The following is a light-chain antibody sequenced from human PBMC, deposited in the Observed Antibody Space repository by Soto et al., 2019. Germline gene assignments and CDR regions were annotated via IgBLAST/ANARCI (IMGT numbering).Light chain of an antibody. CDR1: QSVSISY. J-gene: IGKJ4*01. V-gene: IGKV3-20*01. CDR3: QHYNQWPHP. Sequence: EIVLTQSPGTLSLSPGERATLSCRASQSVSISYLAWYQHKPGQAPRLLVCGASSRAPGIPDRFNASWSRTGLTLTSTSLEAADFAVYYCQHYNQWPHPFGGGTKVDIK. CDR2: GAS.